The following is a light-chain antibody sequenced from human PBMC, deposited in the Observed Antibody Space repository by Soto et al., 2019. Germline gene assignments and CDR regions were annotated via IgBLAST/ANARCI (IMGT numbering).Light chain of an antibody. CDR1: QSVSSSY. J-gene: IGKJ1*01. Sequence: PGVRVTLSCRASQSVSSSYLTWYQQKPGQAPRLPIYDTSTRATSIPARFSGSGSGTDFTLTISSLQPEDFAVYYCQQDYNLPWTFGQGTKVEIK. CDR3: QQDYNLPWT. CDR2: DTS. V-gene: IGKV3D-7*01.